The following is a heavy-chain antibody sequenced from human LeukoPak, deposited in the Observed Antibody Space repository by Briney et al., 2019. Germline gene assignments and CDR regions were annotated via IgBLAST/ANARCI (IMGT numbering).Heavy chain of an antibody. D-gene: IGHD3-3*01. CDR3: ARDSRPYDFWSGYPYYYYGMDV. Sequence: SETLSLTCTVSGGSISSSSYYWSWIRQPPGQGLEWIGYIYYSGSTNYNPSLKSRVTISVDTSKNQFSLKLSSVTAADTAVYYCARDSRPYDFWSGYPYYYYGMDVWGQGTTVTVSS. CDR2: IYYSGST. CDR1: GGSISSSSYY. V-gene: IGHV4-61*01. J-gene: IGHJ6*02.